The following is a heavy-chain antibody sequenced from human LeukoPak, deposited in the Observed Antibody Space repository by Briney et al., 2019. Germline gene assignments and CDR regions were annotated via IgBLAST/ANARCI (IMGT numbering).Heavy chain of an antibody. V-gene: IGHV4-34*01. CDR1: GGSFSGYY. J-gene: IGHJ4*02. CDR2: INYSGST. Sequence: SETLSLTCAVYGGSFSGYYWSWIRQPPGKGLEGIGEINYSGSTNYNPSLTSRVTISVDTSKNQFSLKLSSVTAADTAVYYCARSLIAVAGVDYWGQGTLVTVSS. CDR3: ARSLIAVAGVDY. D-gene: IGHD6-19*01.